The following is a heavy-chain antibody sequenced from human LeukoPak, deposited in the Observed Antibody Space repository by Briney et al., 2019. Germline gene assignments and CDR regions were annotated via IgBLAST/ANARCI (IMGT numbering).Heavy chain of an antibody. Sequence: SETLSLTCAVYGGSFSGYYWSWIRQPAGKGLEWIGRIYTSGSTNYNPSLKSRVTISVDTSKNQFSLKLSSVTAADTAVYYCAREKGSGSYYFDYYYYYMDVWGKGTTVTISS. V-gene: IGHV4-4*07. D-gene: IGHD3-10*01. CDR3: AREKGSGSYYFDYYYYYMDV. CDR2: IYTSGST. CDR1: GGSFSGYY. J-gene: IGHJ6*03.